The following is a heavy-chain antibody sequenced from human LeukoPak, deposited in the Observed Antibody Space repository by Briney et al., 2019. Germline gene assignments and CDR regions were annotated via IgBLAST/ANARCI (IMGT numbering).Heavy chain of an antibody. V-gene: IGHV3-7*01. CDR2: IKQDGGEK. CDR1: GFIFSDYW. D-gene: IGHD6-13*01. J-gene: IGHJ4*01. Sequence: PGGSLRLSCGVSGFIFSDYWMNWVRQAPGKGLEWVASIKQDGGEKSYVDSVKGRFTISRDNAKNSLYLQMSSLRAEDTAVYYCARDGTAAGLYFDLWGQGNPVTVSS. CDR3: ARDGTAAGLYFDL.